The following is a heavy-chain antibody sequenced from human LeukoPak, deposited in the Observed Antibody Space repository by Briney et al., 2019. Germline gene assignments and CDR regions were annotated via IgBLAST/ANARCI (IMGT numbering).Heavy chain of an antibody. D-gene: IGHD4/OR15-4a*01. Sequence: GGSLRLSCAASGFTFDDYAMHWVRQAPGKGLEWVSGISWNSGSIGYADSVKGRFTISRDNAKNSLYLQMNSLTVEDTGVYYCARDGAEDYGIDYWGRGTLVTVSS. CDR2: ISWNSGSI. V-gene: IGHV3-9*01. CDR1: GFTFDDYA. J-gene: IGHJ4*02. CDR3: ARDGAEDYGIDY.